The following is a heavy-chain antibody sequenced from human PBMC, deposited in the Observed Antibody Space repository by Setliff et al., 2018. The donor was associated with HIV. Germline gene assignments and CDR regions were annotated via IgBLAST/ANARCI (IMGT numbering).Heavy chain of an antibody. Sequence: GGSLRLSCSASGFTFSSYAMHWVRQAPGKGLEYVSAISSNGGSTYYADSVKGRFTISRDNSKNTLYRQMSSLRAEDTAVYYCVKARVDGDYYYYYYMDVWGKGTTVTVSS. V-gene: IGHV3-64D*09. CDR3: VKARVDGDYYYYYYMDV. CDR1: GFTFSSYA. J-gene: IGHJ6*03. D-gene: IGHD4-17*01. CDR2: ISSNGGST.